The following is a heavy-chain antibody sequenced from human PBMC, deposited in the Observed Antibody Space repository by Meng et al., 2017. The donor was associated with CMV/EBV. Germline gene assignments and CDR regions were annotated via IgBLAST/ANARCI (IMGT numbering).Heavy chain of an antibody. CDR1: GFTFSSYW. CDR2: INSDGSST. CDR3: AREISHYGINWFDP. V-gene: IGHV3-74*01. Sequence: GESLKISCAASGFTFSSYWMHWVRQAPGKGLVWVSRINSDGSSTSYADSVKGRFTISRDNAKNTLYLQMNSLRAEDTAVYYCAREISHYGINWFDPWGQGTLVTVFS. D-gene: IGHD4-11*01. J-gene: IGHJ5*02.